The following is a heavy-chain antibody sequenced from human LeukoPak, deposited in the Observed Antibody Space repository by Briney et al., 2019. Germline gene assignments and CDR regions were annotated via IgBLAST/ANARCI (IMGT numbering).Heavy chain of an antibody. D-gene: IGHD1-1*01. CDR2: INYSGYS. CDR3: ARVEGTTGDAFDI. V-gene: IGHV4-59*08. J-gene: IGHJ3*02. CDR1: GGSISNYY. Sequence: SETLSLTCTVSGGSISNYYWSWIRQPPGKGLEWIGYINYSGYSNYNPSLKSRVTISVDTSKSQLSLKLTSVPAADTAVYYCARVEGTTGDAFDIWGQGTMVTVSS.